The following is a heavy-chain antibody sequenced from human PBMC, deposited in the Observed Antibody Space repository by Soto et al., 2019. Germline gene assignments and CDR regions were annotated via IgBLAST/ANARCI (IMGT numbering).Heavy chain of an antibody. J-gene: IGHJ3*02. V-gene: IGHV4-59*13. D-gene: IGHD1-1*01. CDR3: ARTVGTLDNFWRRYGYDI. CDR2: IYYSGTT. Sequence: SETLSLTCSVSVGSIDTYYWTWFRHSPGKGLECIGNIYYSGTTNLNPALESRVSMSIDRAKKQFSLTLSSVTAADTAVYYCARTVGTLDNFWRRYGYDIWGQGTKVTVSS. CDR1: VGSIDTYY.